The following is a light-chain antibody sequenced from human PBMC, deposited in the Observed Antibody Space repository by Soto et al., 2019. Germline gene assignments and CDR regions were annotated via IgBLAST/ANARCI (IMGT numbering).Light chain of an antibody. V-gene: IGLV2-14*01. CDR2: DVS. CDR3: SSYTSSSTRV. Sequence: QSALTQPASVSGSPGQSITISCTGTSSDVGGYNYVSWYQQHPGKAPKLMIYDVSNRPSGVSNRFSGSKSANMASLTISGLQAEDEADYYCSSYTSSSTRVFGTGTKVTVL. CDR1: SSDVGGYNY. J-gene: IGLJ1*01.